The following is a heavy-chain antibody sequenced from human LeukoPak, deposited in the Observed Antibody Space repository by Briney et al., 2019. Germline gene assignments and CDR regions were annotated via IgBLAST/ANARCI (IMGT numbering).Heavy chain of an antibody. CDR1: ASSLSSYA. J-gene: IGHJ6*02. V-gene: IGHV3-23*01. D-gene: IGHD2-21*02. CDR2: FSGIGGST. CDR3: ANGGVGGDCYSCYYYGMDV. Sequence: GGSLSLSCAASASSLSSYAMSWVRHPPGKGLEWVSAFSGIGGSTYYADSVTGRFTISRDNSKNTLYLQMNSVRAEDTAVYYCANGGVGGDCYSCYYYGMDVWGQGTTVTVSS.